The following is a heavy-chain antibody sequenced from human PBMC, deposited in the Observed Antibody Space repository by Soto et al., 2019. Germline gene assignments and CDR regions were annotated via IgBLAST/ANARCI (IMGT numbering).Heavy chain of an antibody. D-gene: IGHD5-12*01. J-gene: IGHJ5*02. CDR3: ARDYSGYDPALNRFDP. CDR2: ISPVIGTT. CDR1: GDIFDNYA. V-gene: IGHV1-69*06. Sequence: GASVKVSCKASGDIFDNYAISWVRQAPGQGLEWLGGISPVIGTTHYAQIFQSRLTITADRSTMTTYMELSGLKSEDTAIYFCARDYSGYDPALNRFDPWGQGTLVTVSS.